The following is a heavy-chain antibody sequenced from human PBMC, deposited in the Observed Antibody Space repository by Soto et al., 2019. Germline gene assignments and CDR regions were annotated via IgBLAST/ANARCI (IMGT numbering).Heavy chain of an antibody. D-gene: IGHD4-4*01. CDR1: GGSISSGDYY. CDR2: IYYSGST. Sequence: PSETLSLTCTVSGGSISSGDYYWSWIRQPPGKGLEWIGYIYYSGSTYYNPSLKSRVTISVDTSKNQFSLKLSSVTAADTAVYYCARADYSNYRLQLRFDPWGQGTLVTV. J-gene: IGHJ5*02. V-gene: IGHV4-30-4*01. CDR3: ARADYSNYRLQLRFDP.